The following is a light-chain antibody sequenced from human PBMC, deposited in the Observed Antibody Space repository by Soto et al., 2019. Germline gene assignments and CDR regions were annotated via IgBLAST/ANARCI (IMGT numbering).Light chain of an antibody. V-gene: IGKV3-20*01. Sequence: EIVLTQSPGTLSLSPGERATPSCRASQSVSSNYLDWFQQKPGQAPRLLIYGASSRAAGIPDRFSGSGSGTDFRLTISRLEPEDFVVYYCQQYGSSPRTFGQGTKVEIK. CDR1: QSVSSNY. CDR3: QQYGSSPRT. J-gene: IGKJ1*01. CDR2: GAS.